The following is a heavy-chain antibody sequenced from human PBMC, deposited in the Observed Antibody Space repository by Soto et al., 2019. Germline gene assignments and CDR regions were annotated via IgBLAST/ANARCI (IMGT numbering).Heavy chain of an antibody. V-gene: IGHV1-8*01. Sequence: ASVKVXCKASGYTFXSYDINWVRQXTGQGFEYWGWMNPNSGNTGYVKKFQGRVTMTRDTSMSTAYMQLSSLRSEDTAVYYCAIGIKYGDYSRWFDPWGPGTLVTXSS. J-gene: IGHJ5*02. CDR2: MNPNSGNT. CDR1: GYTFXSYD. D-gene: IGHD4-17*01. CDR3: AIGIKYGDYSRWFDP.